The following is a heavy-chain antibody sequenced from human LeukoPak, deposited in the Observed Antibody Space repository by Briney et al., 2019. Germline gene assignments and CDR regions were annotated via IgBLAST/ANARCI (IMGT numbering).Heavy chain of an antibody. D-gene: IGHD3-22*01. CDR3: AKLITMIVVVSPFFDY. J-gene: IGHJ4*02. CDR1: GFTFSSYA. V-gene: IGHV3-23*01. Sequence: GGSLRLSCAASGFTFSSYAMSWVRQAPGKGLEWVSAISGSGGSTYYADSVKGRFTISRDNSKNTLYLQMNSLRAEDTAVYYCAKLITMIVVVSPFFDYWGQGTLVTVSS. CDR2: ISGSGGST.